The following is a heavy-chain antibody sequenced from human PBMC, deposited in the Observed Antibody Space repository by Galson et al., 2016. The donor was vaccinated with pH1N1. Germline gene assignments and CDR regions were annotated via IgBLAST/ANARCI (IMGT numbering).Heavy chain of an antibody. CDR3: ARGVSVAGTPRLDY. D-gene: IGHD6-19*01. CDR1: GGSISSGGYY. CDR2: IFYSGST. V-gene: IGHV4-31*03. Sequence: TLSLTCTVSGGSISSGGYYWSWIRQHPGKGLEWIGYIFYSGSTYYNPSLKSRVTISVDTSKNQFSLKLSSVTAADTAVYYCARGVSVAGTPRLDYWGQEPWSPSPQ. J-gene: IGHJ4*01.